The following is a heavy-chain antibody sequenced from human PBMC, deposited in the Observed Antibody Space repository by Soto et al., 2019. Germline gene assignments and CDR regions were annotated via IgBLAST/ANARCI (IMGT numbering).Heavy chain of an antibody. CDR2: IWYDGSNK. CDR3: AKTRGYSYGRQPKHYYYYGMDV. D-gene: IGHD5-18*01. Sequence: QVQLVESGGGVVQPGRSLRLSCAASGFTFSSYGMHWVRQAPGKGLEWVAVIWYDGSNKYYADSVKGRFTFSRDNSKNTLYLQMNSLRAEDTAVYYCAKTRGYSYGRQPKHYYYYGMDVWGQGTTVTVSS. J-gene: IGHJ6*02. CDR1: GFTFSSYG. V-gene: IGHV3-33*06.